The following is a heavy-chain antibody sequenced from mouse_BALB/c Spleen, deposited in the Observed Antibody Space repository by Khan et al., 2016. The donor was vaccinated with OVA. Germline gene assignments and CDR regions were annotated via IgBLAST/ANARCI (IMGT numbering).Heavy chain of an antibody. D-gene: IGHD2-4*01. CDR2: IWGDGST. CDR3: AREIYYDYAYYYAMDY. CDR1: GFSLTGYG. Sequence: QVQLKESGPGLVAPSQSLSITCTVSGFSLTGYGVNWVRQPPGKGLEWLGMIWGDGSTDYNSALKSRLSISKDNSYSQVFLKMNSLHTDDTARYYCAREIYYDYAYYYAMDYWGQGTSVTVSS. V-gene: IGHV2-6-7*01. J-gene: IGHJ4*01.